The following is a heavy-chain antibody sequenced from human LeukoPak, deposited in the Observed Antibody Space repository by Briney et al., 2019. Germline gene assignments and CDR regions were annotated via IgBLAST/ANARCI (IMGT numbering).Heavy chain of an antibody. D-gene: IGHD1-14*01. CDR3: AISLRVNHWFDP. CDR1: GGSFSGYY. J-gene: IGHJ5*02. Sequence: SETLSLTCAVYGGSFSGYYWSWIRQPPGKGLEWIGEINHSGSTNYNPSLKSRVTISVDTSKNQFSLKLSSVTAADTAVYYCAISLRVNHWFDPWGQGTLVTVSS. CDR2: INHSGST. V-gene: IGHV4-34*01.